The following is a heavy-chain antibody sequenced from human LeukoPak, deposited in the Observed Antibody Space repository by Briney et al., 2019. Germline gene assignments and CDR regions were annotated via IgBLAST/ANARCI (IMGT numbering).Heavy chain of an antibody. CDR3: ATQTTVDYYYYYMDV. J-gene: IGHJ6*03. Sequence: PSETLSLTCTVSGGSISSYYWSWIRQPPGKGLEWIGYIYYSGSTNYNPSLKSRVTISVDTSKNQFSLKLSSVTAADTAVYYCATQTTVDYYYYYMDVWGKGTTVTVSS. V-gene: IGHV4-59*01. CDR2: IYYSGST. CDR1: GGSISSYY. D-gene: IGHD4-17*01.